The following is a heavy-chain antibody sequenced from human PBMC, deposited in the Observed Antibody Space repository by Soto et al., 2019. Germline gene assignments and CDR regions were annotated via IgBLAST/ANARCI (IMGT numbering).Heavy chain of an antibody. V-gene: IGHV4-30-2*01. Sequence: SGKGLEWIGYIYHSGSTYYNPSLKSRVTISVDRSKNQFSLKLSSVTAADTAVYYCASSHAGAHITAAVHWGQGTLVTVSS. D-gene: IGHD6-13*01. J-gene: IGHJ4*02. CDR2: IYHSGST. CDR3: ASSHAGAHITAAVH.